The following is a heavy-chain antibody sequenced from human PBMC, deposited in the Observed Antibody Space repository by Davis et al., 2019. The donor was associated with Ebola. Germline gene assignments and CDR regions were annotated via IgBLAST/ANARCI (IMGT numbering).Heavy chain of an antibody. J-gene: IGHJ6*02. Sequence: ASVTVSCKASVYTFTSYAMHWVRQAPGQRLEWMGWINAGNGNTKYSQKFQGRVTITRDTSASTAYMELSSLRSEDTAVYYCARDASEGDYLFYYYYGMDVWGQGTTVTVSS. D-gene: IGHD4-17*01. CDR3: ARDASEGDYLFYYYYGMDV. CDR1: VYTFTSYA. V-gene: IGHV1-3*01. CDR2: INAGNGNT.